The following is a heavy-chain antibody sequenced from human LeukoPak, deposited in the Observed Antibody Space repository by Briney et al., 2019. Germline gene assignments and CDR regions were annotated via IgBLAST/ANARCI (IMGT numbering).Heavy chain of an antibody. J-gene: IGHJ4*02. CDR2: IVRHGGGT. Sequence: PGGSLRLSCVASGFTFDDYGMSWVRQVPGKGPEWVSGIVRHGGGTVYADSVKGRFTISRDNAENSLYLQMNSLRADDTALYYCVRGFRGGPFDYWGQGTLVTVSS. CDR1: GFTFDDYG. CDR3: VRGFRGGPFDY. D-gene: IGHD3-10*01. V-gene: IGHV3-20*04.